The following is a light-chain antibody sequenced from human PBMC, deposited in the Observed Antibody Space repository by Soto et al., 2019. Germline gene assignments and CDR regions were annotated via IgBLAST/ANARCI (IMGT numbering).Light chain of an antibody. CDR1: QSVSNNF. CDR3: QQYGGSPLVT. Sequence: EVVLTQSPATLSLSPGERATLSCRASQSVSNNFLAWYQQKPGQTPRLLIYGASNRATGILDRFSGTGSGTDFTLTITRLEPEDFAVYYCQQYGGSPLVTFGGGTKVEI. V-gene: IGKV3-20*01. CDR2: GAS. J-gene: IGKJ4*01.